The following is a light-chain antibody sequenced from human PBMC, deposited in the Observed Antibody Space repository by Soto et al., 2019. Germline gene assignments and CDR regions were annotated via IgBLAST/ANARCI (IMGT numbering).Light chain of an antibody. J-gene: IGKJ4*01. CDR2: KAS. CDR3: QQYKSYPLT. Sequence: MTQSPLSLPVTPGEPASISCRSSQSLQFSSWLAWYQQKPGKAPKFLIYKASTLESGVPSRFNGSGSWTEFTLTSSSVQPDDFATYYCQQYKSYPLTFGGGTKVDIK. V-gene: IGKV1-5*03. CDR1: QSLQFSSW.